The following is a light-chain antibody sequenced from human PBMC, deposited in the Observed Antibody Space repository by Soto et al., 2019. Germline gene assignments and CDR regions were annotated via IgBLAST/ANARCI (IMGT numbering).Light chain of an antibody. Sequence: EIVLTQSPATLSLSPGERATLSCRASQSVGTYLAWYQRKPGQSPRLLIYDASNRATGIPARFTGSGYGTDFTLTISSLEPEDFALYYCQQRSDWPPTFGQGTKVEIK. J-gene: IGKJ1*01. CDR3: QQRSDWPPT. CDR2: DAS. V-gene: IGKV3-11*01. CDR1: QSVGTY.